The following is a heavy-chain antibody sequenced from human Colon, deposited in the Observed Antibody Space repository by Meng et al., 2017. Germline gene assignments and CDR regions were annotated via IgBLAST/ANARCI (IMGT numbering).Heavy chain of an antibody. D-gene: IGHD4-17*01. CDR3: ARDRKHYGERGWFDP. J-gene: IGHJ5*02. CDR2: IYYSGST. CDR1: GGSISSGDYY. Sequence: QVDLQESCPGLVQPSQTRSLTCTVSGGSISSGDYYWSWIRQPPGKGLEWIGYIYYSGSTYSNASLKSRVTISIDRSKNQFSLKLSSVTAADTAVYYCARDRKHYGERGWFDPWGQGTLVTAPQ. V-gene: IGHV4-30-4*01.